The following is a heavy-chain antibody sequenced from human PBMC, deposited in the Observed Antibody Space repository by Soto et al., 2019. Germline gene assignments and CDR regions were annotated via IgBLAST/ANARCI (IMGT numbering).Heavy chain of an antibody. CDR2: ISYDGSNK. V-gene: IGHV3-30-3*01. CDR3: ARDQTAGEYGMGV. J-gene: IGHJ6*02. D-gene: IGHD2-21*02. CDR1: GFTFSSYA. Sequence: QVQLVESGGGVVQPGRCLRLSCAASGFTFSSYAMHWVRQAPGKGLEWVAVISYDGSNKYYADSVKGRFTISRDNSKNTLYLPMTSLRAEDTAVYYCARDQTAGEYGMGVWGQGTTVTVAS.